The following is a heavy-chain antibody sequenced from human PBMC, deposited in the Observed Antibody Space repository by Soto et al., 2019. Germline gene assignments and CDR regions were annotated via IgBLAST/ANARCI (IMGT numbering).Heavy chain of an antibody. CDR2: INPNSGGT. Sequence: ASVKVSCKASGYTFTGYYMHWVRQAPGQGLEWMGWINPNSGGTNYAQKFQGWVTMTRDTSISTAYMELSRLRSDDTAVYYCARDYYGSGAAYYYYYYGMDVWGQGTPVTVSS. CDR1: GYTFTGYY. D-gene: IGHD3-10*01. CDR3: ARDYYGSGAAYYYYYYGMDV. J-gene: IGHJ6*02. V-gene: IGHV1-2*04.